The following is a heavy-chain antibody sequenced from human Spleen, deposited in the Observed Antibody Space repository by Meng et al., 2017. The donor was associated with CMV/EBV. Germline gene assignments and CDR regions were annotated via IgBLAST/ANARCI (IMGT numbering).Heavy chain of an antibody. D-gene: IGHD1-26*01. CDR3: ARDKGGGSYYGGWFDP. Sequence: ASVKVSCKASGYTFTSYYMHWVRQAPGQGLEWMGIINPSGGSTSYAQKFQGRVTMTRDTSTSTVYMELSRLRSDDTAVYYCARDKGGGSYYGGWFDPWGQGTLVTVSS. CDR2: INPSGGST. V-gene: IGHV1-46*01. J-gene: IGHJ5*02. CDR1: GYTFTSYY.